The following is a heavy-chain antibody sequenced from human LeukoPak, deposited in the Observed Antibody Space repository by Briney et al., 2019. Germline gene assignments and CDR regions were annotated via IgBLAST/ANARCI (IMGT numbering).Heavy chain of an antibody. J-gene: IGHJ4*02. D-gene: IGHD5-18*01. CDR1: GGSISSGSYY. Sequence: SETLSLTCTVSGGSISSGSYYWSWIRQPPGKGLEWIGYIYYSGSTYYNPSLKSRVTISVDTSKNQFSLKLSPVTAADTAVYYCARAGTGKIQLWYFDYWGQGTLVTVSS. CDR2: IYYSGST. V-gene: IGHV4-61*01. CDR3: ARAGTGKIQLWYFDY.